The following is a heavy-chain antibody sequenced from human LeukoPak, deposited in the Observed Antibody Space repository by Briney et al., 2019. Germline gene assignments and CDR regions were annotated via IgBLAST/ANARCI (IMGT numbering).Heavy chain of an antibody. CDR3: ARGRRKLDYDYVWGSYRYTAFDY. J-gene: IGHJ4*02. D-gene: IGHD3-16*02. CDR1: GASVSGSAYY. V-gene: IGHV4-39*07. Sequence: PSETLSLTCTVSGASVSGSAYYWGWIRQPPGKGLEWIGNIYYSGSTYYNESLESRVTISIDTSKNQFSLKLSSVTAADTAVYYCARGRRKLDYDYVWGSYRYTAFDYWGQGTLVTVSS. CDR2: IYYSGST.